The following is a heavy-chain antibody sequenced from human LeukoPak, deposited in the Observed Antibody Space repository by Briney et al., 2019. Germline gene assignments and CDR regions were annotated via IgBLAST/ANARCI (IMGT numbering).Heavy chain of an antibody. CDR1: GFSLSSYA. Sequence: NPGGSLRLSCTVSGFSLSSYALSWVRRAPGKGLEWVSSISSSSSYIYHADSVKGRLTISRDNAKNSLYLQMNSLRAEDTAVYYCARAAEQLVGVRAVYHYYYMDVWGKGTTVTVSS. CDR2: ISSSSSYI. J-gene: IGHJ6*03. V-gene: IGHV3-21*01. D-gene: IGHD6-6*01. CDR3: ARAAEQLVGVRAVYHYYYMDV.